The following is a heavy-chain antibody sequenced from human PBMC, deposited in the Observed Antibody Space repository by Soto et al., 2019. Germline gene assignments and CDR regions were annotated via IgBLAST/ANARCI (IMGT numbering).Heavy chain of an antibody. CDR3: ARDMVRGVLDY. J-gene: IGHJ4*02. CDR1: GGSISSSSYY. CDR2: IYYSGST. Sequence: PSETLSLTCTVSGGSISSSSYYWGWIRQPPGKGLEWIGSIYYSGSTYYNPSLKSRVTISVDTSKNQFSLKLSSVTAADTAVYYCARDMVRGVLDYWGQGTLVTVSS. V-gene: IGHV4-39*02. D-gene: IGHD3-10*01.